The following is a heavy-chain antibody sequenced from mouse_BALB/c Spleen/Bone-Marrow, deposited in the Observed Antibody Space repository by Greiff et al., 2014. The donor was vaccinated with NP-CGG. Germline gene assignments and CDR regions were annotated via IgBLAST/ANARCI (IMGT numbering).Heavy chain of an antibody. CDR3: ARRGYRYDGFAY. V-gene: IGHV1-14*01. CDR2: INPYNDGT. Sequence: ESGPELVKPGASVKMSCKASGYTFTSYVMHWVKKKPGQGLEWIGYINPYNDGTKYNEKFKGKATLTSDKSSSKAYMELSSLTSEDSAVYYCARRGYRYDGFAYWGQGTLVTVSA. CDR1: GYTFTSYV. J-gene: IGHJ3*01. D-gene: IGHD2-14*01.